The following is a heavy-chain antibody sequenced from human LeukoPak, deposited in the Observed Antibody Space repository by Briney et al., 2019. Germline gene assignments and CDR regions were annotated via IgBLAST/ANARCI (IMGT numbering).Heavy chain of an antibody. CDR3: ARDLIRRTYYYDSSPTGFDP. D-gene: IGHD3-22*01. CDR2: ISGSGGST. V-gene: IGHV3-23*01. CDR1: GFTFSSYA. J-gene: IGHJ5*02. Sequence: PGGSLRLSCAASGFTFSSYAMSWVRQAPGKGLEWVSAISGSGGSTYYADSVKGRFTISRDNSKNTLYLQMNSLRAEDTAVYYCARDLIRRTYYYDSSPTGFDPWGQGTLVTVSS.